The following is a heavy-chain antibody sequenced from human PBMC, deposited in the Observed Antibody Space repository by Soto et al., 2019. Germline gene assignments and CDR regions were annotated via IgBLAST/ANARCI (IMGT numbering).Heavy chain of an antibody. V-gene: IGHV4-59*01. D-gene: IGHD6-13*01. CDR3: ARVRGSSQTIDT. CDR1: GDSISSDY. J-gene: IGHJ5*02. CDR2: TYYSGLT. Sequence: PSETLSLTCTVSGDSISSDYWSWIRQPPGKGLEWIGYTYYSGLTNTNPSLKSRLTISVDTSKNQFSLKLTSVTAADTAVYYCARVRGSSQTIDTWCQALLVTVSS.